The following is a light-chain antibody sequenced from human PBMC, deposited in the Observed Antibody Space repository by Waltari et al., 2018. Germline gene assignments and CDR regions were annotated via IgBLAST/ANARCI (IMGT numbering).Light chain of an antibody. Sequence: IVLTHSPGTLSLSPGDRATSSCMARQWVSSDCLAWYQQKPGQAPRRRIYSAYSRGTCIPDRCSGSGCVTDFTLTISSLEPEDAAVYYCQHYDRSPLYTFGQGTKLESK. CDR1: QWVSSDC. CDR3: QHYDRSPLYT. J-gene: IGKJ2*01. CDR2: SAY. V-gene: IGKV3-20*01.